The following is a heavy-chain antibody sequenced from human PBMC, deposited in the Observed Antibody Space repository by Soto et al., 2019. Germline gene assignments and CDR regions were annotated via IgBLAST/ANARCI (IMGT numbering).Heavy chain of an antibody. CDR1: GYTFTSYA. CDR3: ARGSFLGYCSSTSCYTPSFDI. J-gene: IGHJ3*02. V-gene: IGHV1-3*01. D-gene: IGHD2-2*02. CDR2: INAGNGNT. Sequence: GASVKVSCKASGYTFTSYAMHWVRQAPGQRLEWVGWINAGNGNTKYSQKFQGRVTITRDTSASTAYMELSSLRSEDTAVYYCARGSFLGYCSSTSCYTPSFDIWGQGTMVTVSS.